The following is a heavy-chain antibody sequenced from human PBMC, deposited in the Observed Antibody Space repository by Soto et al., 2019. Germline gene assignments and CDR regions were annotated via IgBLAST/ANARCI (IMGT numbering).Heavy chain of an antibody. J-gene: IGHJ4*02. V-gene: IGHV3-74*03. Sequence: EVQLVESGGGLVQPGGSLRLSCAASGFTFSMYWMHWVRQAPGKGLLWVSRINGDGTDTTYADSVKGRFTISRDNAKNTVYLQMNGLRAEDTAVYYCAREVGRESGSYYLDYWGQETLVTVSS. CDR2: INGDGTDT. CDR1: GFTFSMYW. D-gene: IGHD2-15*01. CDR3: AREVGRESGSYYLDY.